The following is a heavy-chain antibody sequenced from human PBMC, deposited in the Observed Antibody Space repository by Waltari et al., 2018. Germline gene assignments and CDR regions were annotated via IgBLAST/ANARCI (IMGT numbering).Heavy chain of an antibody. Sequence: QLQLQESGPGLVTPSGTPSLTCAVSGDSMSTTDCWSWVRQPPGKGLEWIGQVRGDGRTNYNPSVASRVTISLDTSTDQFSLKVTSATAADTAIYYCARDRGRGLYLDSWGQGMLVTVSS. J-gene: IGHJ4*02. V-gene: IGHV4-4*02. CDR3: ARDRGRGLYLDS. CDR2: VRGDGRT. D-gene: IGHD2-15*01. CDR1: GDSMSTTDC.